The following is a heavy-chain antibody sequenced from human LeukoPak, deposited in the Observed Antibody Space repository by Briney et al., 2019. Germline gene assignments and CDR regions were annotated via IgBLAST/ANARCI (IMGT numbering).Heavy chain of an antibody. CDR1: GGSISSYY. V-gene: IGHV4-4*07. CDR3: ARENRIAVAGISPYFDY. D-gene: IGHD6-19*01. CDR2: IYTSGST. J-gene: IGHJ4*02. Sequence: SETLSLTCTVSGGSISSYYWSWIRQPAGKGLEWIGRIYTSGSTNYNPSLKSRVTISVDTSKNQFSLKLSSVTAADTAVYYCARENRIAVAGISPYFDYWGQGTLVTVSS.